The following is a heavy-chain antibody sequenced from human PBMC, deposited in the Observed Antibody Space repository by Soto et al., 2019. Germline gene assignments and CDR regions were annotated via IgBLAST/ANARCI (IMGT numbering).Heavy chain of an antibody. CDR3: ALIRGTGRGSYYASARPDAFDI. CDR2: ISGSGGST. Sequence: VVSLRLSCAASGFTFSSYAMSWVRQAPWKGLEWVSAISGSGGSTYYADSVKGRFTISRDNSKNTLYLQMNSLRAEDTAVYYCALIRGTGRGSYYASARPDAFDIWGQGTMVTVSS. J-gene: IGHJ3*02. CDR1: GFTFSSYA. V-gene: IGHV3-23*01. D-gene: IGHD1-26*01.